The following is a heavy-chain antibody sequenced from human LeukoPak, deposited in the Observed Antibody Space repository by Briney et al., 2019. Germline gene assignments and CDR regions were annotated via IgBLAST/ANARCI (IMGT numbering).Heavy chain of an antibody. D-gene: IGHD3-10*01. CDR1: GGSISNSNYY. Sequence: PSETLSLTCTVSGGSISNSNYYWGWIRQPPGKGREWVGSSYFSGSTYYNPSLKSRVTISVDTSKNQFSLKLSSVTAADTAVYYCARHSYYYGSGTYFFDYWGQGTLVTVSS. J-gene: IGHJ4*02. CDR3: ARHSYYYGSGTYFFDY. CDR2: SYFSGST. V-gene: IGHV4-39*01.